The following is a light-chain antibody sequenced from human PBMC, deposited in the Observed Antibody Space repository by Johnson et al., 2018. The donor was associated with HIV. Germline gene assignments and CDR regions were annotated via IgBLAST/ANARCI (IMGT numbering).Light chain of an antibody. J-gene: IGLJ1*01. CDR3: GTWDSRLNVYL. V-gene: IGLV1-51*02. CDR1: SSNIGNNY. Sequence: QSVLTQPPSVSAAPGQKVTISCSGSSSNIGNNYVSWYQQLPGTAPKLLIYESTNRPSGIPDRFFGSKSGTSATLGISGLQTGDEADYYCGTWDSRLNVYLFGTGTKVTVL. CDR2: EST.